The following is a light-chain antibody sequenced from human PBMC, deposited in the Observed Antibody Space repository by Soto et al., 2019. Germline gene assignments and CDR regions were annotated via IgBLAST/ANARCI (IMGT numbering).Light chain of an antibody. CDR2: AAT. CDR3: QQSYSNPRT. V-gene: IGKV1-39*01. J-gene: IGKJ1*01. CDR1: QSISSY. Sequence: LSGSVGDRVTITGRASQSISSYLNWYQHKPGKAPNLLIYAATTLQSGVPSRFSGSGSGTDFTLTISSLKPEDFATYYCQQSYSNPRTFGQGTKVDIK.